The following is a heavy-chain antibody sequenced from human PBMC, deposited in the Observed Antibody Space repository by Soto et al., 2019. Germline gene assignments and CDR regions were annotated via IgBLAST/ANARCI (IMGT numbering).Heavy chain of an antibody. CDR1: GDSITTNGYY. D-gene: IGHD2-8*01. Sequence: SETLSLTCSVSGDSITTNGYYWGWIRQPPGTGLQWIGNVYWTGSTFSHPSLTSRVFISVDTSKNEFSLRLTSVTAADTAVYYCARSQYTYGLLIDYWGPGTLVTVSS. CDR3: ARSQYTYGLLIDY. J-gene: IGHJ4*02. CDR2: VYWTGST. V-gene: IGHV4-39*01.